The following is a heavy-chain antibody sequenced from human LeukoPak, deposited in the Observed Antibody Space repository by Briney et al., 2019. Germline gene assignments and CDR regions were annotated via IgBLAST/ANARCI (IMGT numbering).Heavy chain of an antibody. V-gene: IGHV4-59*01. Sequence: SETLSLTCTVSVGSISSYYWSWIRQPPGKGLEWIGYIYYSGSTNYNPSLKSRVTISVDTSKNQFSLKLSSVTAADTAVYYCARREENYGDYGAYYFDYWGQGTLVTVSS. D-gene: IGHD4-17*01. CDR3: ARREENYGDYGAYYFDY. CDR2: IYYSGST. CDR1: VGSISSYY. J-gene: IGHJ4*02.